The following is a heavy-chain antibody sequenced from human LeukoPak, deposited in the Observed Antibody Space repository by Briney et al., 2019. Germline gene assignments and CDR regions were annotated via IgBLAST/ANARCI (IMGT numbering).Heavy chain of an antibody. D-gene: IGHD3-22*01. CDR2: ISYDGSNK. CDR1: GFTFSSYA. J-gene: IGHJ4*02. Sequence: GGSLRLSCAASGFTFSSYAMHWVRQAPGKGLEWVAVISYDGSNKYYADSVKGRFTISRDNAKNSLYLQMNSLRAEDTAVYYCAREGYYYDSSGTHFDYWGQGTLVTVSS. CDR3: AREGYYYDSSGTHFDY. V-gene: IGHV3-30*04.